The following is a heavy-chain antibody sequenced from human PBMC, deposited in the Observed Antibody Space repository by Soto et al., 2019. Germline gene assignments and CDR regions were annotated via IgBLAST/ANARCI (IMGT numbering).Heavy chain of an antibody. CDR3: PSDLGKLITPEQ. CDR1: GGSIRSGGYN. V-gene: IGHV4-31*03. J-gene: IGHJ1*01. Sequence: PSETLSLTCTVSGGSIRSGGYNWSWIRQLPGKGLEWIGYIFHTGNTYYNPSLKSRVTISVDTSQNQFSLRLSSVTAADTALYYCPSDLGKLITPEQWGQGVLVTVSS. CDR2: IFHTGNT. D-gene: IGHD7-27*01.